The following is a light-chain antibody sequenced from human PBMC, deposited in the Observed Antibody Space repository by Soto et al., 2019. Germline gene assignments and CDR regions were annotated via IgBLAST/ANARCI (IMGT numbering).Light chain of an antibody. J-gene: IGLJ2*01. CDR3: QAWDSSHVV. CDR1: KLGDKY. Sequence: SYELTQPPSVSVSPGQTASITCSGDKLGDKYACWYQQKPGQSPVLVIYQDSKRPSGIPERFSGSNSGNTATLTISGTQAMDEADYYCQAWDSSHVVFGGGPKLTFL. V-gene: IGLV3-1*01. CDR2: QDS.